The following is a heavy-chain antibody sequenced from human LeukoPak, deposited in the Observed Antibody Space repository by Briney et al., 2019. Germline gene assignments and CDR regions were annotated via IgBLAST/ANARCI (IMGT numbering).Heavy chain of an antibody. V-gene: IGHV3-48*01. Sequence: GGSLRLSCAASGFTFSSYSMNWVRQAPGKGLEWVSYISSSSSTIYYADSVKGRFTISRDNAKNSLYLQMNSLRAEDTAVYYCAKYSVASAWGYYDSSGFFYFDYWGQGTLVTVSS. CDR3: AKYSVASAWGYYDSSGFFYFDY. D-gene: IGHD3-22*01. CDR1: GFTFSSYS. J-gene: IGHJ4*02. CDR2: ISSSSSTI.